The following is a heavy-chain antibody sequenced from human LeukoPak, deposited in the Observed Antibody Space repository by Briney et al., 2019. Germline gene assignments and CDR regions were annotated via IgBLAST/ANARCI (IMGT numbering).Heavy chain of an antibody. J-gene: IGHJ5*02. CDR2: IIPIFGTA. V-gene: IGHV1-69*13. CDR3: ARDGDGDAPFDP. D-gene: IGHD7-27*01. CDR1: GGTFSSYA. Sequence: GASVKVSCKASGGTFSSYAISWVRQAPGQGLEWMGGIIPIFGTANYAQKFQGRVTITADESTSTAYMELSSLRSEDTAVYYCARDGDGDAPFDPWGQGTLVTVSS.